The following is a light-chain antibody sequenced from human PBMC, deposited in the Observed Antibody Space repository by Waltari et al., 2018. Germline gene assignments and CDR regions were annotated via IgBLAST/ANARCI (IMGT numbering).Light chain of an antibody. CDR3: QQHNSYPPT. Sequence: DIQMTQSPSSLSASVGDTVTITCRASQAIATDLAWYQQHLGKAPRPLMFYTSYLENGVPSRFSGSGSGTHITLTISSLQPEDFATYYCQQHNSYPPTFGGGTKVEIK. CDR2: YTS. J-gene: IGKJ4*01. V-gene: IGKV1-16*01. CDR1: QAIATD.